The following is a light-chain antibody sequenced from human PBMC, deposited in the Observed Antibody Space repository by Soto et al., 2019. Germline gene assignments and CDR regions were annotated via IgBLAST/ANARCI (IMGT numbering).Light chain of an antibody. J-gene: IGKJ1*01. V-gene: IGKV1-39*01. Sequence: DIRMTQSPSSLSASVGDRVTITCRASQNIARYVNWYQQKPGKAPKLLIHAASSLESGVPSRFSGRGSGTDFTLTITSLRPEDFATYYCQQSYSVPQTFGQGTKVES. CDR2: AAS. CDR1: QNIARY. CDR3: QQSYSVPQT.